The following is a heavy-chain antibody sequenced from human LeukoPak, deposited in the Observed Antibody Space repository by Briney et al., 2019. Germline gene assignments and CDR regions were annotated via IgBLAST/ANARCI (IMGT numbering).Heavy chain of an antibody. CDR3: ARSDSSSWQVLFDY. Sequence: SETLSLTCAVSGGSISSSNWWSWVRQPPGKGLEWIGEIYHSGSTNYNPSLKSRVTISVDKSKNQFSLKLSSVTAADTAVYYCARSDSSSWQVLFDYWGQGTLVTVSS. J-gene: IGHJ4*02. CDR1: GGSISSSNW. CDR2: IYHSGST. D-gene: IGHD6-13*01. V-gene: IGHV4-4*02.